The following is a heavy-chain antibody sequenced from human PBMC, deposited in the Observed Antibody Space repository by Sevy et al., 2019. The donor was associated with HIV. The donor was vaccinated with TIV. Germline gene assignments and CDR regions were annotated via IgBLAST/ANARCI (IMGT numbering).Heavy chain of an antibody. Sequence: GGSLRLSCAGSGFTFSSYWMNWVRQAPGKGLEWVANINQDGSGKNYVDSVKGRFTISRDNAKNSLYLQMNSLRAEDTAVYYCARDPFSKADYWGQGTLVTVSS. CDR1: GFTFSSYW. V-gene: IGHV3-7*01. CDR2: INQDGSGK. D-gene: IGHD4-4*01. CDR3: ARDPFSKADY. J-gene: IGHJ4*02.